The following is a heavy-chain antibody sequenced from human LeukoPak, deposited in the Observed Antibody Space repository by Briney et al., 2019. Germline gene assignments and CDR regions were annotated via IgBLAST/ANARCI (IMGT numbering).Heavy chain of an antibody. CDR1: GFTFSSYG. J-gene: IGHJ4*02. CDR3: AKTRRDGDYFDY. Sequence: PGGSLRLSCAASGFTFSSYGMHWVRQAPGKGLEWVAVISYDGSNKYYADSVKGRFTISRDNSKNTLYLQMNSLRAEDTAVYYCAKTRRDGDYFDYWGQGTLVTVSS. V-gene: IGHV3-30*18. D-gene: IGHD5-24*01. CDR2: ISYDGSNK.